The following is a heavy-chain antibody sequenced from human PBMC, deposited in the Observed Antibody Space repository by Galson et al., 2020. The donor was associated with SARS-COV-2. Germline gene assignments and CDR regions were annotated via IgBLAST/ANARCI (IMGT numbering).Heavy chain of an antibody. CDR1: GFTFGDYA. CDR2: IRSKAYGGTT. D-gene: IGHD3-3*01. Sequence: GSLRLSCTASGFTFGDYAMSWFRQAPGKGLEWVGFIRSKAYGGTTEYAASVKGRFTISRDDSKSIAYLQMNSLKTEDTAVYYCTRDLFTIFGYYYYMDVWGKGTTVTVSS. V-gene: IGHV3-49*03. CDR3: TRDLFTIFGYYYYMDV. J-gene: IGHJ6*03.